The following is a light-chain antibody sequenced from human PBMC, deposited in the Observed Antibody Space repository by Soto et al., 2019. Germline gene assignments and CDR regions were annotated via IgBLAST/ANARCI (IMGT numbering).Light chain of an antibody. CDR3: QKYTLYPLT. CDR2: KAS. CDR1: QSVSTW. J-gene: IGKJ4*01. Sequence: DIQMTQSPSTLSASVGDRVTITCRASQSVSTWLAWYQQKSGKAPKLLIYKASNLESGVPSRFSGSGSGTEFTLPISSLQPDDFATYFCQKYTLYPLTFGGGTKVEIK. V-gene: IGKV1-5*03.